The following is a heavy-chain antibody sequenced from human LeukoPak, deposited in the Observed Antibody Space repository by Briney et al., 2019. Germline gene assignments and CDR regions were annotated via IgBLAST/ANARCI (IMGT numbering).Heavy chain of an antibody. CDR2: IYYSGST. CDR3: ARAGEMATIGVLGGFDY. CDR1: GGSISSSSYY. Sequence: SETLSLTCTVSGGSISSSSYYWGWLRQPPGKGLEWIGSIYYSGSTYYNPSLKSRVTISVDTAKNQFSLTLSPGTAADTAVYYCARAGEMATIGVLGGFDYWGQGTLVTVSS. V-gene: IGHV4-39*07. D-gene: IGHD5-24*01. J-gene: IGHJ4*02.